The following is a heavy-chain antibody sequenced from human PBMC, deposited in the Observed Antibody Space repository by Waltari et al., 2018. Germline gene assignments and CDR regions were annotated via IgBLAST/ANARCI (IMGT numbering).Heavy chain of an antibody. CDR3: ATAPMAGDFGVVMIPSFDY. V-gene: IGHV1-69-2*01. J-gene: IGHJ4*02. CDR1: GYTFTDNY. Sequence: EVQLVQSGAEVKKPGATVNISCKVSGYTFTDNYMHWMHQAPGKGLEGMGLVDPEDGETISAEKFQGRVTITADTSTDTAYMELSSLRSEDTAVYYCATAPMAGDFGVVMIPSFDYWGQGTLVTVSS. CDR2: VDPEDGET. D-gene: IGHD3-3*01.